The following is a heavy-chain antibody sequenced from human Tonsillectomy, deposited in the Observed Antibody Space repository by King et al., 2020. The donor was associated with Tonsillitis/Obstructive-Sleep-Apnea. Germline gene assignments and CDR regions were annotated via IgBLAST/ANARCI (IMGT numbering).Heavy chain of an antibody. D-gene: IGHD3-10*01. J-gene: IGHJ4*02. V-gene: IGHV1-58*02. CDR1: GFTFTSSA. Sequence: IQLVQSGPEVKKPGTSVKVSCKASGFTFTSSAMQWVRQARGQRLEWIGWIVVGSGNTNYAQKFQERVTITRDMSTSTAYMELSSLRSEDTAVYYCATVSSGGLRPSYYFDYWGQGTLVTVSS. CDR2: IVVGSGNT. CDR3: ATVSSGGLRPSYYFDY.